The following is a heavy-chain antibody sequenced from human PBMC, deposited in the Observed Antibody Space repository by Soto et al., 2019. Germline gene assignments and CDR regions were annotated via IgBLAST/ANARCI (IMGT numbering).Heavy chain of an antibody. D-gene: IGHD2-15*01. CDR1: GGTFSSYA. CDR3: AREVVVAATGWFDP. J-gene: IGHJ5*02. CDR2: IIPIFGTA. Sequence: SLKVSCKASGGTFSSYAISWVRQAPGQGLEWMGGIIPIFGTANYAQKFQGRVTITADESTSTAYMELSNLRSEDTAVYFCAREVVVAATGWFDPWGQGTLVTVSS. V-gene: IGHV1-69*13.